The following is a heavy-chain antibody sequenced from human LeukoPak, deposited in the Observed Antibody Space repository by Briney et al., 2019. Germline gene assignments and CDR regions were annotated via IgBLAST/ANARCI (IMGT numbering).Heavy chain of an antibody. V-gene: IGHV3-30*02. J-gene: IGHJ4*02. CDR1: GFTFSSYG. CDR3: AKDRSGSYSQGLDY. D-gene: IGHD1-26*01. CDR2: IRYTGSD. Sequence: PGGSLRLSCVASGFTFSSYGMHWVRQAPGKGLEWVAFIRYTGSDNYADSVKGRFTISRDNSKNTLYLQMNGLRAEDTAVYYCAKDRSGSYSQGLDYWGQGTLVTVSS.